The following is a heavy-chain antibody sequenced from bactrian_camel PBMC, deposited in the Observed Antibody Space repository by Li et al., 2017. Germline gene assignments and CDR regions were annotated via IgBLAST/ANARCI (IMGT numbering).Heavy chain of an antibody. CDR2: IRHDGDE. CDR3: AAGTRLIVGDYCDGITT. D-gene: IGHD3*01. J-gene: IGHJ6*01. CDR1: GYTSSRHC. Sequence: QLVESGGGSVQAGGSLRLSCTHSGYTSSRHCMGWFRQAPGKAREGIAGIRHDGDEYYADSVKGRFTISQDIAKNIIYLQMSSLTPDDTAMYYCAAGTRLIVGDYCDGITTWGQGTQVTV. V-gene: IGHV3S31*01.